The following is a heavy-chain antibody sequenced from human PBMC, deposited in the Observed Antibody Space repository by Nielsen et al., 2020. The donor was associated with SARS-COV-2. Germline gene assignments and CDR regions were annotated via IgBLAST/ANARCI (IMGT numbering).Heavy chain of an antibody. CDR3: ARDPEGLFWYFDL. J-gene: IGHJ2*01. Sequence: GESLKISCVASGFTFSSHWMHWVRQAPGKGLVWVSRISIDGGTTSYADSVKGRFTISRDNAKNTLYLQMNSLRAEDTAVYYCARDPEGLFWYFDLWGRGTLVTVSS. V-gene: IGHV3-74*01. CDR2: ISIDGGTT. D-gene: IGHD3-3*01. CDR1: GFTFSSHW.